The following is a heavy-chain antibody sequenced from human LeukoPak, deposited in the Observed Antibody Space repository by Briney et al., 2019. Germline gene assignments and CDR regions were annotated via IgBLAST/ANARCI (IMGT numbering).Heavy chain of an antibody. CDR2: IYSGGST. J-gene: IGHJ4*02. D-gene: IGHD6-19*01. Sequence: GGSLRLSCAASGFTVSITYMSWVRQAPGKGLEWVSVIYSGGSTYYADSVKGRFTISRDNSKNTLYLQMNSLRAEDTAVYYCAREWRYTGYSSGWETGNFDYWGQGTLVTVSS. CDR3: AREWRYTGYSSGWETGNFDY. CDR1: GFTVSITY. V-gene: IGHV3-66*01.